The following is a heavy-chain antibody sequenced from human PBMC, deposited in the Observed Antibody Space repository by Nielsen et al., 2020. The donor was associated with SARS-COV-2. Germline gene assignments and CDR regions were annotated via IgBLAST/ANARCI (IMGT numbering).Heavy chain of an antibody. J-gene: IGHJ5*02. CDR2: FDPEDGET. Sequence: ASVKVSCKVSGYTLTELSMHWVRQAPGKGLEWMGGFDPEDGETIYAQKFQGRVTMTEDTSTDTAYMELSSLRSEDTAVYYCARGQQWLEYNWFDPWGQGTLVTVSS. CDR1: GYTLTELS. V-gene: IGHV1-24*01. CDR3: ARGQQWLEYNWFDP. D-gene: IGHD6-19*01.